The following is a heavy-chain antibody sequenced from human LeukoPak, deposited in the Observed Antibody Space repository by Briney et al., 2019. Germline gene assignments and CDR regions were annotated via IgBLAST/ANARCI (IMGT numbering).Heavy chain of an antibody. CDR1: GFTFSTYW. V-gene: IGHV3-7*02. CDR2: TKPDGSEK. CDR3: ASGRYYNY. Sequence: GGSLRLSCAASGFTFSTYWMSWVRQAPGKWLESLAKTKPDGSEKNYVDSVKGRFTISRDNSKNSLFQQMNSLRAEDTAVYYCASGRYYNYWGQGALVTVSS. D-gene: IGHD1-26*01. J-gene: IGHJ4*02.